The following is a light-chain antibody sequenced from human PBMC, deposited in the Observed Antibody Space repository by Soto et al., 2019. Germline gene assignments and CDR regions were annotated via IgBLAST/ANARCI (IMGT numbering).Light chain of an antibody. V-gene: IGKV3-11*01. CDR1: QSVSSY. CDR3: QQRSHWPIT. Sequence: EIVLTQSPAILSLSPGERATLSCRASQSVSSYLTWYQQKPGQAPSLLIYAASNRATGIPARFSGSGSGTDFTLTISSLEPEDSAVYYCQQRSHWPITSGGGTKVEIK. J-gene: IGKJ4*01. CDR2: AAS.